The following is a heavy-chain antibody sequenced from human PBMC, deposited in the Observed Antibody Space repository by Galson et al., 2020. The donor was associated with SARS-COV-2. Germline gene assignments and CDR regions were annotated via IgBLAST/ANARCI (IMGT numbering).Heavy chain of an antibody. D-gene: IGHD4-17*01. CDR1: GYTFTSYG. J-gene: IGHJ5*02. CDR2: ISAYNGNT. Sequence: GESLKISCKASGYTFTSYGISWVRQAPGQGLDWMGWISAYNGNTNYAQKLQDRVTMTTDTSTSTAYMELRSLRSDDTAVYYCARGSTVTTSWFDPWGQGTLVTVSS. V-gene: IGHV1-18*04. CDR3: ARGSTVTTSWFDP.